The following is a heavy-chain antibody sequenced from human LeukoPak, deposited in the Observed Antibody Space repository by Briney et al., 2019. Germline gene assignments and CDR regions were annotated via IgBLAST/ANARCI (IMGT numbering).Heavy chain of an antibody. V-gene: IGHV1-18*01. D-gene: IGHD3-22*01. J-gene: IGHJ5*02. Sequence: ASVKVSCKASGGTFSSYAISWVRQAPGQGLEWMGWISAYNGNTNYAQKLQGRVTMTTDTSTSTAYMELRSLRSDDTAVYYCARDDFSASSGYPNSFDPWGQGTLVTVSS. CDR1: GGTFSSYA. CDR2: ISAYNGNT. CDR3: ARDDFSASSGYPNSFDP.